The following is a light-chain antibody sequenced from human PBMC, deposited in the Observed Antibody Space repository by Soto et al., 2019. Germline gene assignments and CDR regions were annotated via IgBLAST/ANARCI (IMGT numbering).Light chain of an antibody. V-gene: IGKV3D-15*01. J-gene: IGKJ4*01. CDR3: QQYDKWPFT. Sequence: IVMTQSPATLSVSPGEGATLSCRASETISRDLAWYQQKPGQSPRLLIFGAFTRATGVPVRFSGSGSGTEFTLTVSSLQSEDVAVYFCQQYDKWPFTFGGGTRVEIK. CDR1: ETISRD. CDR2: GAF.